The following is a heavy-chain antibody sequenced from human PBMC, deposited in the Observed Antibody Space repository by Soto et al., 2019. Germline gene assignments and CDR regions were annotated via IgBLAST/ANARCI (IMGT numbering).Heavy chain of an antibody. D-gene: IGHD3-22*01. V-gene: IGHV3-7*01. CDR1: EFTFSSYW. J-gene: IGHJ4*02. Sequence: EVQVVESGGGLVQPGGSLRLSCAASEFTFSSYWMSWVRQAPGKGLEWVANINQDGSAKYYVDSVKGRFTISRDNAKTTLYLPMNSLRAEDKAVYYCARPAPSGYLYYFDYWGQGTLVTVSS. CDR3: ARPAPSGYLYYFDY. CDR2: INQDGSAK.